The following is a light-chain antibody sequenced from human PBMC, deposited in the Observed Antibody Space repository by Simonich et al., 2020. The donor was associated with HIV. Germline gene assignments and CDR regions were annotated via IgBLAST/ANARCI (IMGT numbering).Light chain of an antibody. J-gene: IGLJ2*01. Sequence: QSALTQPASVSGSPGQSITISCTGTSSDVGSYNFVPWYQTHPGKAPKLTIYAGSNRPSGVSNRFSGSKSGNTASLTISGLEAEDEADYYCCSYAGSSPYVVFGGGTKLTIL. CDR3: CSYAGSSPYVV. CDR2: AGS. V-gene: IGLV2-23*01. CDR1: SSDVGSYNF.